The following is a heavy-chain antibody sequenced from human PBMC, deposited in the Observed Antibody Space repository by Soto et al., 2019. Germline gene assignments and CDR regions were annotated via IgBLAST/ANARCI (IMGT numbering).Heavy chain of an antibody. CDR2: IHYSGYT. V-gene: IGHV4-39*07. CDR3: ARVWKNYDFWSGDNWFDP. CDR1: GGSISSTTYY. Sequence: SETRSLTCTVSGGSISSTTYYWGWIRQPPGKGLEWIGTIHYSGYTYYNPPLKSRVTISVATSKNQFSLKLSSVTAADTAVYYCARVWKNYDFWSGDNWFDPWGQGTPVPVSS. J-gene: IGHJ5*02. D-gene: IGHD3-3*01.